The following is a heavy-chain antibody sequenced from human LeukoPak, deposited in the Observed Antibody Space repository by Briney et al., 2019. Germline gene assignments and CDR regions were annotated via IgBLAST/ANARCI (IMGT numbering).Heavy chain of an antibody. D-gene: IGHD2-2*01. CDR2: IYYSGST. CDR1: GGSINSSSYY. V-gene: IGHV4-39*01. Sequence: PSETLSLTCTVTGGSINSSSYYWGWIRQPPGKGLEGIGSIYYSGSTYYNPSLKSRVTISVDTSKNQFSLKLSSVTAADTAVYYCARPQHSSTWHFDYWGQGALVTVSS. CDR3: ARPQHSSTWHFDY. J-gene: IGHJ4*02.